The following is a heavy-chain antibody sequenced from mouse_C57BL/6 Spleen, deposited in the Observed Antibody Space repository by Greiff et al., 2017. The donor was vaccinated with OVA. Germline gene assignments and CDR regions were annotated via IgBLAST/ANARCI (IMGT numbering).Heavy chain of an antibody. CDR3: ARGGSSYDWYFGV. Sequence: QVQLQQPGAELVRPGSSVKLSCKASGYTFTSYWMHWVKQRPIQGLEWIGNIDPSDSETHYNQKFKDKATLTVDKSSSTAYMQLSSLTSEDSAVYYCARGGSSYDWYFGVWGTGTTVTVSS. D-gene: IGHD1-1*01. V-gene: IGHV1-52*01. CDR1: GYTFTSYW. J-gene: IGHJ1*03. CDR2: IDPSDSET.